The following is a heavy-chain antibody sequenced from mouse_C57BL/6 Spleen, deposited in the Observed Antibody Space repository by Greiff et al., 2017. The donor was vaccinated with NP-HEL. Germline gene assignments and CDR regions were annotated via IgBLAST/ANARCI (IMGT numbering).Heavy chain of an antibody. D-gene: IGHD2-4*01. Sequence: QVQLQQPGAELVMPGASVKLSCKASGYTFTSYWMHWVKQRPGQGLEWIGEIDPSDSYTNYNQKFKGKSTLTVDKSSSTAYMQLSSLTSEDSAVYYCARSAYDYDSWYFDVWGTGTTVTVSS. CDR1: GYTFTSYW. CDR3: ARSAYDYDSWYFDV. J-gene: IGHJ1*03. V-gene: IGHV1-69*01. CDR2: IDPSDSYT.